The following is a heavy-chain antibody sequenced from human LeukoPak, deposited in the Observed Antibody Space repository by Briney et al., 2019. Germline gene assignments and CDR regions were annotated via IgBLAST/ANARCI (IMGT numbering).Heavy chain of an antibody. V-gene: IGHV3-7*01. CDR1: GFTFSNYW. Sequence: GGSLRLSCAASGFTFSNYWMSWVRQAPGKGLEWLANINQDGSEIYYVDSVKGRFTISRYNGKNSLYLQINSLRADDTALYYCARDQGSMIVVRTTNCYFDLWGRGTLVTVSS. D-gene: IGHD3-22*01. J-gene: IGHJ2*01. CDR3: ARDQGSMIVVRTTNCYFDL. CDR2: INQDGSEI.